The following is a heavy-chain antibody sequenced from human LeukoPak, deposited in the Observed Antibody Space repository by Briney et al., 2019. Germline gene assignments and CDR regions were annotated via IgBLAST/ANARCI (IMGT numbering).Heavy chain of an antibody. J-gene: IGHJ4*02. V-gene: IGHV3-9*03. CDR3: AKDSGNYGTFDY. CDR1: GFTFDDYA. Sequence: GRSLRLSCAASGFTFDDYAMHWVRQAPGKGLEWVSGISWNSGSIGYADSVKGRFTISRDNAKNSLYLQMNSLRVEDMALYHCAKDSGNYGTFDYWGQGTLVTVSS. D-gene: IGHD4-11*01. CDR2: ISWNSGSI.